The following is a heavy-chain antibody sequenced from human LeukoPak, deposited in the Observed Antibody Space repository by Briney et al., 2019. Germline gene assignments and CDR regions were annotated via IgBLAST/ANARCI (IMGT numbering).Heavy chain of an antibody. V-gene: IGHV4-39*01. CDR2: IFYGGST. Sequence: SETLSLTCTVSGDSISSSSFYWDWIRQPPGKGLEWLGSIFYGGSTYYNPSLRSRVTISVDTSKNQFSLRLSSVTAADTAVYYCASRSTSGSGSYLYWGQGTLVTVSS. CDR3: ASRSTSGSGSYLY. CDR1: GDSISSSSFY. D-gene: IGHD3-10*01. J-gene: IGHJ4*02.